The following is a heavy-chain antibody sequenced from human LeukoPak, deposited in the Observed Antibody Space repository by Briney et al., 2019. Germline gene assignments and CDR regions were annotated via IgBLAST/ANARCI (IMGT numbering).Heavy chain of an antibody. CDR2: IIPIFGIA. CDR1: GGTFSSYA. D-gene: IGHD6-13*01. V-gene: IGHV1-69*04. CDR3: ARGGGIAAAGTDYFDY. Sequence: SAKVSCKASGGTFSSYAISWVRQAPGQGLEWMGRIIPIFGIANYAQQFQGRVTITADKSTSTAYMELSSLRSEDTAVYYCARGGGIAAAGTDYFDYWGQGTLVTVSS. J-gene: IGHJ4*02.